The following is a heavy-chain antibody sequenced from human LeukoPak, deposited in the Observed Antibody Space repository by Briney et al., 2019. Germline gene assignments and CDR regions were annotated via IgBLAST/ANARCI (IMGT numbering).Heavy chain of an antibody. D-gene: IGHD2-21*02. J-gene: IGHJ5*02. Sequence: SVKVSCTASGGTFSSYAISWVRQAPGLGLEWMGGIIPIFGTANYAQKFQGRVTITTDESTSTAYMELSSLRSEDTAVYYCAREGSYCGGDCYSGSGWFDPWGQGTLVTVSS. CDR2: IIPIFGTA. CDR1: GGTFSSYA. V-gene: IGHV1-69*05. CDR3: AREGSYCGGDCYSGSGWFDP.